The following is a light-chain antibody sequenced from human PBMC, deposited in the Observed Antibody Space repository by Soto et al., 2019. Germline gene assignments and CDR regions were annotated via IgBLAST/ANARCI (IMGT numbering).Light chain of an antibody. V-gene: IGLV2-14*01. Sequence: QSALTQPASVSGSPGQSISIFCTGTSSDDGGYNYVSWYQQHPGKAPKLMIYDVSNRPSGVSNRFSGSKSGNTASLTISGLQAEDEADYYCSSSTSSSTSVVFGGGTKLTVL. CDR2: DVS. CDR3: SSSTSSSTSVV. J-gene: IGLJ2*01. CDR1: SSDDGGYNY.